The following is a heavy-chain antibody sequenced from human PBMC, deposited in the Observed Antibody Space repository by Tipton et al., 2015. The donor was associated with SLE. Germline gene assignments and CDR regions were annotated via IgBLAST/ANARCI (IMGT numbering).Heavy chain of an antibody. CDR3: AGLYSSSWLPFGYYYYGMYV. CDR2: IYHSGST. CDR1: GYSISSDYY. Sequence: TLSLTCTVSGYSISSDYYWGWIRQPPGKGLEWIGSIYHSGSTHYNPSLKSRVSISVDTSKNQFSLKLSSVTAADTAIYYCAGLYSSSWLPFGYYYYGMYVWGQGTTVTVSS. V-gene: IGHV4-38-2*02. D-gene: IGHD6-13*01. J-gene: IGHJ6*02.